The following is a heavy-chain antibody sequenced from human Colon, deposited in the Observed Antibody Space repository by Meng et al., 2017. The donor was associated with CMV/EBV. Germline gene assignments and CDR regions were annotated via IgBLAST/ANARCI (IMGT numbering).Heavy chain of an antibody. CDR3: GKDQEERDGYNIKVDA. J-gene: IGHJ5*02. D-gene: IGHD5-24*01. Sequence: SCAASRFTFSLYGMHWVRQAPGKGLEWVAFIHYDGSYKYYGDSVKGRFTISRDNSKNTLYLEMNSLRAEDTALYYCGKDQEERDGYNIKVDAWGQGTLVTVSS. CDR2: IHYDGSYK. V-gene: IGHV3-30*02. CDR1: RFTFSLYG.